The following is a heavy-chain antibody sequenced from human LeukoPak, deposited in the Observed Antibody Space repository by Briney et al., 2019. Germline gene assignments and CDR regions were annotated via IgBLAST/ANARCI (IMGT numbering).Heavy chain of an antibody. J-gene: IGHJ4*02. D-gene: IGHD2-2*01. CDR3: ARLLPLYCSSTSCSDY. CDR1: RGSFSNYY. Sequence: SETLSLTCAVYRGSFSNYYWSWIRQPPGKGLEWIGEINHSGSTNYNPSLKSRVTISVDTSKNQFSLKLSSVTAADTAVYYCARLLPLYCSSTSCSDYWGQGTLVTVSS. V-gene: IGHV4-34*01. CDR2: INHSGST.